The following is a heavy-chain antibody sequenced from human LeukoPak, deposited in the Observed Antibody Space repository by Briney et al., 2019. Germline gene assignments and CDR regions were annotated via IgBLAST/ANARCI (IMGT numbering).Heavy chain of an antibody. CDR1: GFTVSSNY. CDR2: IYSGGST. CDR3: AKVGTYYDFWSGYYYYFDY. V-gene: IGHV3-66*01. D-gene: IGHD3-3*01. J-gene: IGHJ4*02. Sequence: GGSLRLSCAASGFTVSSNYMSWVRQAPGKGLEWVSVIYSGGSTYYAGSVKGRFTISRDNSKNTLYLQMNSLRAEDTAVYYCAKVGTYYDFWSGYYYYFDYWGQGTLVTVSS.